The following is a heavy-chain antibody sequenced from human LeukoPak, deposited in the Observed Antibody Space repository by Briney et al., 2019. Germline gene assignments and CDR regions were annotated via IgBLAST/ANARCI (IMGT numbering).Heavy chain of an antibody. V-gene: IGHV1-2*02. CDR3: ASPDSSGYYYDY. D-gene: IGHD3-22*01. CDR2: INPNSGGT. Sequence: ASVKVSCKASGYTFTGYYMHWVRQAPGQGLGWMGWINPNSGGTNYAQKFQGRVTMTRDTSISTAYMELSRLRSDDTAVYYCASPDSSGYYYDYWGQGTLVTVSS. CDR1: GYTFTGYY. J-gene: IGHJ4*02.